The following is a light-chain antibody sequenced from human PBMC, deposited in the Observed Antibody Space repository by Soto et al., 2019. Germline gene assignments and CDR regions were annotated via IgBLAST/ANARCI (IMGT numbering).Light chain of an antibody. V-gene: IGKV4-1*01. CDR1: QSVLHRSKRKNY. CDR2: WAS. J-gene: IGKJ1*01. Sequence: DIVMTQSPDSLAVSLGERTTINCRSSQSVLHRSKRKNYLAWYQQKAGQPPKLLISWASTRESGVPDRFSGSGSGTDFTLTSSSLQAEDVATYYCQQYSSGRTFGQGTKVEI. CDR3: QQYSSGRT.